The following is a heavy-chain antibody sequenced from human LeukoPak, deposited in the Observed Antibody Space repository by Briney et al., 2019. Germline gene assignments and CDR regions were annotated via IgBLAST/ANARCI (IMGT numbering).Heavy chain of an antibody. J-gene: IGHJ4*02. CDR1: GFTFSSSS. CDR2: ISSSSSYI. CDR3: ARAGYNSGWQPLDY. D-gene: IGHD6-19*01. Sequence: GGSLRLSCAASGFTFSSSSMHWVRQAPGKGLEWVSYISSSSSYIYYADSVKGRFTISRDNAKNSLYLQMNSLRAEDTAVYYCARAGYNSGWQPLDYWGRGTLVTVSS. V-gene: IGHV3-21*01.